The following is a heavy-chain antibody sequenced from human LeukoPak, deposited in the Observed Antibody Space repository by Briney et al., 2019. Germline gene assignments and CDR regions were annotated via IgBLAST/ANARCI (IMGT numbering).Heavy chain of an antibody. J-gene: IGHJ6*02. D-gene: IGHD3-16*02. CDR1: GFSFSTYG. CDR2: ISSDGRNE. Sequence: GGSLRLSCAASGFSFSTYGMHWVRQAPGKGLEWVAVISSDGRNEYYSDSVRGRFTISRDTSKNTLYLQMNSLRAEDTAVYYCAKGRSSYRYHLYYYNMDVWGQGTTVTVSS. V-gene: IGHV3-30*18. CDR3: AKGRSSYRYHLYYYNMDV.